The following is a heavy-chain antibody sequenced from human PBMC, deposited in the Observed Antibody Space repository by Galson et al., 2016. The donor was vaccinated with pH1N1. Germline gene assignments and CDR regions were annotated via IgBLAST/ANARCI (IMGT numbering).Heavy chain of an antibody. CDR3: ARGKPPSSPVDY. CDR1: GFAFSNYG. J-gene: IGHJ4*02. D-gene: IGHD3-10*01. CDR2: IWFDGSNT. V-gene: IGHV3-33*01. Sequence: SLRLSCAASGFAFSNYGIHWVRQAPGKGLEWVAVIWFDGSNTHYADSVKGRFTISRDDSKNTVFLQMDSLGAEDTAIYYCARGKPPSSPVDYWGQGTLVTVSS.